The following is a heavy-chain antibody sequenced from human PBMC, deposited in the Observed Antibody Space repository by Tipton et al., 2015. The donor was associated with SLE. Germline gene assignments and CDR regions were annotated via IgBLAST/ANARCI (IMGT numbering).Heavy chain of an antibody. D-gene: IGHD3-3*01. V-gene: IGHV4-39*07. CDR3: ARVDGYDFWSGYYIYYYYGMDV. Sequence: TLSLTCTVSGGSISSSSYYWGWIRQPPGKGLEWIGEINHSGSTNYNPSLKSRVTISADTSKNQFSLKLSSVTAADTAVYYCARVDGYDFWSGYYIYYYYGMDVWGQGTTVTVSS. J-gene: IGHJ6*02. CDR1: GGSISSSSYY. CDR2: INHSGST.